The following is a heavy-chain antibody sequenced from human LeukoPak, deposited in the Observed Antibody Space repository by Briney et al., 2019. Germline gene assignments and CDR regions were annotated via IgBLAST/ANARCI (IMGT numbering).Heavy chain of an antibody. J-gene: IGHJ3*02. Sequence: GESLKISCKGSGYSFTSYWIGWLRQLPRNGLEWMGIIYPGDSDTRYSPSFQGQVTISADKSISTAYLQWSSLKASDSAMYYCATNTMFRGIHAFDIWGQGTMVTVSS. CDR2: IYPGDSDT. CDR1: GYSFTSYW. CDR3: ATNTMFRGIHAFDI. D-gene: IGHD3-10*01. V-gene: IGHV5-51*01.